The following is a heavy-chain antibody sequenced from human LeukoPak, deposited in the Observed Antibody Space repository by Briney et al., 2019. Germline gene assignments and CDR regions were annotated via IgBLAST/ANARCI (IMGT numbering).Heavy chain of an antibody. Sequence: GGSLRLSWAASGFTFSSYAMSWVRQAPGKGLEWVSSISGSGSTTYFADSVRGRFTISRDNSQNTLYLQMTSLTAEDTHVYYCSKAPLGYCSGGSCYFDYWGQGTLVTVSS. CDR3: SKAPLGYCSGGSCYFDY. J-gene: IGHJ4*02. CDR1: GFTFSSYA. CDR2: ISGSGSTT. D-gene: IGHD2-15*01. V-gene: IGHV3-23*01.